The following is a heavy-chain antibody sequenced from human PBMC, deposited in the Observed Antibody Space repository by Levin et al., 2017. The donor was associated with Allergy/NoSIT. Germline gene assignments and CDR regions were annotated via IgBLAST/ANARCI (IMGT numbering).Heavy chain of an antibody. CDR1: GYTVTGYY. V-gene: IGHV1-2*02. J-gene: IGHJ4*02. CDR3: ANSGGGSGSYNPLDN. CDR2: INLNTGGT. Sequence: GESLKISCKASGYTVTGYYLHWVRQAPGQGLEWMGWINLNTGGTNYAQKFQGRVTMTSDTSISTAYMDLSSLRSDDTAVYYCANSGGGSGSYNPLDNWGQGTLVTVSS. D-gene: IGHD3-10*01.